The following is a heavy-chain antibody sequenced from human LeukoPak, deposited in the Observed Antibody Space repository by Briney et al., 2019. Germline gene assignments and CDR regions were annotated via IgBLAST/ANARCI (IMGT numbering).Heavy chain of an antibody. J-gene: IGHJ6*02. V-gene: IGHV4-30-4*01. D-gene: IGHD3-9*01. CDR2: IYYSGST. Sequence: SETLSLTCTVSGGSISSGDYYWSWIRQPPGKGLEWIGYIYYSGSTYYNPSLKSRVTISVDTSKNQFSLKLSSVTAADTAVYYRARVTGLTGYSYYYYYGMDVWGQGTTVTVSS. CDR1: GGSISSGDYY. CDR3: ARVTGLTGYSYYYYYGMDV.